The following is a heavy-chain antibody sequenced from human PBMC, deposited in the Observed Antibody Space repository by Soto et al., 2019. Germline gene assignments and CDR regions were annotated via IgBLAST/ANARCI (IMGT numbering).Heavy chain of an antibody. V-gene: IGHV3-23*01. D-gene: IGHD2-2*01. CDR1: GLTFSSYV. Sequence: LRLSCAASGLTFSSYVMTWVRQAPGRGLEWVSAITGSGVSTYYADSVKGRFTISRDNSRNTLYLQMNSLRAEDTAVFYCAKESTSGTTLDYWGQGTLVTVSS. CDR2: ITGSGVST. J-gene: IGHJ4*02. CDR3: AKESTSGTTLDY.